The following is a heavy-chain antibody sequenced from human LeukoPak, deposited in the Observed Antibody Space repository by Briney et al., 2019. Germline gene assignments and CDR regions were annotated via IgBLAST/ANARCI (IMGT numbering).Heavy chain of an antibody. CDR2: INPNSGGT. V-gene: IGHV1-2*02. D-gene: IGHD2-15*01. CDR3: ARSYCSGGSCHVRFDY. Sequence: ASVKVSCKASGYTFTGYYMHWVRQAPGEGLEWVGWINPNSGGTNYAQKFQGRVTMTRDTSISTAYMELSRLRSDDTAVYYCARSYCSGGSCHVRFDYWGQGTLVTVSS. CDR1: GYTFTGYY. J-gene: IGHJ4*02.